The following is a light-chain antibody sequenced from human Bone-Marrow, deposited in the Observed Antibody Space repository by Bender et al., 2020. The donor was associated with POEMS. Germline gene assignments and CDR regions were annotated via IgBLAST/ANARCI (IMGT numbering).Light chain of an antibody. V-gene: IGLV2-14*03. CDR3: VAWDASLNGWV. CDR1: NSDIGGYDY. Sequence: QSALTQPASVSGSPGQSITISCAGANSDIGGYDYVSWYQQHPGKAPKLILFDVSNRPSGVSNRFSGSKSGTSASLAITGLQSDDEAIYFCVAWDASLNGWVFGGGTKLTVL. J-gene: IGLJ3*02. CDR2: DVS.